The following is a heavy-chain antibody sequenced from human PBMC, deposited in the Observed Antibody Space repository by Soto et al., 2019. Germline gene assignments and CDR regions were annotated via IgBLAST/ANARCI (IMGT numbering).Heavy chain of an antibody. D-gene: IGHD6-13*01. J-gene: IGHJ3*02. Sequence: QVQLQESGPGLVKPSETLSLTCTVSGGSISSYYWSWIRQPPGKGLEWIGYIYYSGSTNYNPSLQSRVTIAVDTSKNQFSLKLSSVTAADTAVYYCARALHPYIADDAFDIWGQGTMVTVSS. CDR3: ARALHPYIADDAFDI. V-gene: IGHV4-59*01. CDR2: IYYSGST. CDR1: GGSISSYY.